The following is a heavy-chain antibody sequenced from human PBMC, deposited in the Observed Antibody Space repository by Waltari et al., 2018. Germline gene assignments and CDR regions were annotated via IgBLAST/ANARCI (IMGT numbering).Heavy chain of an antibody. D-gene: IGHD4-17*01. CDR3: ARASPRLRYGDRNYDWYFDL. J-gene: IGHJ2*01. Sequence: QVQLQESGPGLVKPSETLSLTCTVSGGSISSYYWSWIRQPAGKGLEWIGRIYTSGSTKYNPALKSRVTMSVDTSKNQFSLKLSSVTAADTAVYYCARASPRLRYGDRNYDWYFDLWGRGTLVTVSS. CDR1: GGSISSYY. CDR2: IYTSGST. V-gene: IGHV4-4*07.